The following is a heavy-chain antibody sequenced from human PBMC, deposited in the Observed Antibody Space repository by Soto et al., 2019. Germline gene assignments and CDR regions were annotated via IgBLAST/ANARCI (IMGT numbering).Heavy chain of an antibody. V-gene: IGHV3-48*02. CDR2: ISSSSSTI. CDR3: ARGICTRQYCSVGSCYPGCGAY. J-gene: IGHJ4*02. D-gene: IGHD2-15*01. CDR1: GFTFSSYS. Sequence: EVQLVESGGGLVQPGGSLRLSCAASGFTFSSYSMNWVRQAPGKGLEWVSYISSSSSTIYYADSLKGRFTISRDNAKNSLYLQMNSLRDEDTAVYYCARGICTRQYCSVGSCYPGCGAYWGQGTLVTVSS.